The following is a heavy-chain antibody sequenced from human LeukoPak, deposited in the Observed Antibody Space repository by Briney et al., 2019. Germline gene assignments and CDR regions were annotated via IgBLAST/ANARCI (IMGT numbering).Heavy chain of an antibody. J-gene: IGHJ4*02. CDR3: ARVAEWELVFDY. D-gene: IGHD1-26*01. V-gene: IGHV3-11*04. CDR2: ISGSGGST. Sequence: GGSLRLSCAASGFTFSDYYMSWIRQAPGEGLEWVSVISGSGGSTYYADSVKGRFTISRDNAKNSLYLQMNSLRAEDTAVYYCARVAEWELVFDYWGQGTLVTVSS. CDR1: GFTFSDYY.